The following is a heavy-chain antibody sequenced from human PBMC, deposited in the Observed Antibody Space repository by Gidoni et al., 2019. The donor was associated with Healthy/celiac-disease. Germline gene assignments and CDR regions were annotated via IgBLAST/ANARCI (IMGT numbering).Heavy chain of an antibody. D-gene: IGHD2-15*01. CDR1: GFTFDDYA. Sequence: SCAASGFTFDDYAMHWVRQAPGKGLEWVSLISGDGGSTYYADSVKGRFTISRDNSKNSLYLQMNSLRTEDTALYYCAKDIRDFVVVVAATPLIYWGQGTLVTVSS. J-gene: IGHJ4*02. CDR2: ISGDGGST. CDR3: AKDIRDFVVVVAATPLIY. V-gene: IGHV3-43*02.